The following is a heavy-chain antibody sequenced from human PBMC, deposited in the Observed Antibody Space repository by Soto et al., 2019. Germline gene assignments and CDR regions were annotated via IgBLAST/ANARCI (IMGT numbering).Heavy chain of an antibody. Sequence: ASVKVSCKASGYTFTSYDIDWVRQATGLGLEWMGWMNPNSGNTGYAQKFQGRVTMTRNTSISTAYMELSSLRSEDTAVYYCARVLDSGSYYYYYYCGMDVWGQGTTVTVSS. J-gene: IGHJ6*02. CDR3: ARVLDSGSYYYYYYCGMDV. CDR2: MNPNSGNT. CDR1: GYTFTSYD. V-gene: IGHV1-8*01. D-gene: IGHD1-26*01.